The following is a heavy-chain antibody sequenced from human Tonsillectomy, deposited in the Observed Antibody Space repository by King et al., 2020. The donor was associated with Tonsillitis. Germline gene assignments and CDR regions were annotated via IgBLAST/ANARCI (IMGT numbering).Heavy chain of an antibody. J-gene: IGHJ4*02. CDR1: GGSMTNTNYY. CDR3: ARHVPGQAVLDS. D-gene: IGHD6-19*01. CDR2: IYYSGDT. V-gene: IGHV4-39*01. Sequence: LQLQESGPGLVKPSETLSLTCTVSGGSMTNTNYYWGWIRQPPGKGLEWIGSIYYSGDTYYNPSLKSRVTISEDTSKNQFSLKLSSVTAADTAVYHCARHVPGQAVLDSWGQGTLVTVSS.